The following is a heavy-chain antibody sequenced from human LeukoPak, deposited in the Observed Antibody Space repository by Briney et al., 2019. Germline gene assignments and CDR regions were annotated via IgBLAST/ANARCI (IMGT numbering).Heavy chain of an antibody. CDR3: AKGHYDILTGYGPLDY. CDR2: ISYDGSNK. Sequence: GGSLRLSCAASGFSFSSYAMNWVRQAPGKGLEWVAVISYDGSNKYFADSVKGRFTISRDNSKNTLYLQMNSLRAEDTAVYYCAKGHYDILTGYGPLDYWGQGTLVTVSS. CDR1: GFSFSSYA. D-gene: IGHD3-9*01. V-gene: IGHV3-30*18. J-gene: IGHJ4*02.